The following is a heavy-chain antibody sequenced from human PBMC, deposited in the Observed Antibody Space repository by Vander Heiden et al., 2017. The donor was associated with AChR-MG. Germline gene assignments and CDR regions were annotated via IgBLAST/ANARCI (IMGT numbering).Heavy chain of an antibody. D-gene: IGHD3-22*01. Sequence: QLQLQESGPGLVKPSETLSLTCTVSGGSISSSSYYWGWIRQPPGKGLEWIGSIYYSGSTYYNPSLKSRVTISVDTSKNQFSLKLSSVTAADTAVYYCARLRPTGASSGLDYWGQGTLVTVSS. CDR3: ARLRPTGASSGLDY. V-gene: IGHV4-39*01. CDR1: GGSISSSSYY. CDR2: IYYSGST. J-gene: IGHJ4*02.